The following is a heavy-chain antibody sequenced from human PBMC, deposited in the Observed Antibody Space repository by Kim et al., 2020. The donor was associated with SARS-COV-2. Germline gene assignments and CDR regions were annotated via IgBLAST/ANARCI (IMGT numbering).Heavy chain of an antibody. CDR3: ARESDIGYCIGGSCYPPDH. D-gene: IGHD2-15*01. J-gene: IGHJ4*02. V-gene: IGHV5-51*01. CDR2: IYPADSAT. Sequence: GESLKISCKGVGYNFARYWIGWVRQMPGKGLEWMGIIYPADSATRYSPSFQGQVTFSADKSINTAYLQWSSLKASDTAMYYCARESDIGYCIGGSCYPPDHGGPETLVIVSS. CDR1: GYNFARYW.